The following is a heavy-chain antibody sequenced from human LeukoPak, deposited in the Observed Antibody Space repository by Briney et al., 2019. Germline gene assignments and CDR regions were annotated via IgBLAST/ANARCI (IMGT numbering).Heavy chain of an antibody. CDR3: ARKITYYYDSSGANFDY. Sequence: PSETLSLTCTVSGGSISSGDSYWSWIRQPPGKGLEWIGYIYYSGSTYYNPSLKSRVTISVDTSKNQLSLKLSSVTAADTAVYYCARKITYYYDSSGANFDYWGQGTLVTVSS. D-gene: IGHD3-22*01. CDR1: GGSISSGDSY. CDR2: IYYSGST. V-gene: IGHV4-30-4*08. J-gene: IGHJ4*02.